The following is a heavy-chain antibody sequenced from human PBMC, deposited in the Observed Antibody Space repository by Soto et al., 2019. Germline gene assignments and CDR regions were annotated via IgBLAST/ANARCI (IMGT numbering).Heavy chain of an antibody. V-gene: IGHV4-30-4*01. CDR1: GGSISSNDYY. D-gene: IGHD4-17*01. Sequence: PSETLSLTCIVSGGSISSNDYYWSWIRQPPGKGLEWIGYISYSGSTYYNPSLKSRVTISVDTSKNQVSLKLSSVTAVDTAVYYCARAPSVGYGDYYFDHWGQGTLVTVS. CDR3: ARAPSVGYGDYYFDH. CDR2: ISYSGST. J-gene: IGHJ4*02.